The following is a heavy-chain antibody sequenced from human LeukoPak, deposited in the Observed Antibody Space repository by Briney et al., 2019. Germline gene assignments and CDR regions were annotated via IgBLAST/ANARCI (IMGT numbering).Heavy chain of an antibody. CDR2: ISSSSSYI. V-gene: IGHV3-21*01. D-gene: IGHD1-26*01. Sequence: GGSLRLSCAVSGFTFNSYSMNWVRQAPGKGLEWVSSISSSSSYIYYADSVKGRFTISRDNAKNSLYLQMNSLRAEDTAVYYCARAPRWDDAFDIWGQGTMVTVSS. J-gene: IGHJ3*02. CDR3: ARAPRWDDAFDI. CDR1: GFTFNSYS.